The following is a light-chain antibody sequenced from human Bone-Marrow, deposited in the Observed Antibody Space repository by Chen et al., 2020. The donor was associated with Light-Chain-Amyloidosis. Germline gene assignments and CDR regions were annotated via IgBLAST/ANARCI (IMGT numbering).Light chain of an antibody. J-gene: IGLJ3*02. V-gene: IGLV3-21*02. Sequence: SYVLTQPSSVSVAPGQTATIACGGNNIGSTSVHWYQQTPGQAPLLVVYDDSDRPSGIPERLAGSNSGKTDPLTISRFEGGDEAEYYCQVWDRSSDRPVFGGGNKLTVL. CDR1: NIGSTS. CDR2: DDS. CDR3: QVWDRSSDRPV.